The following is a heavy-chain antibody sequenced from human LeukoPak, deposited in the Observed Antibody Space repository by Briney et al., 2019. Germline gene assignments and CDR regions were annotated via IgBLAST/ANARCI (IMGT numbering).Heavy chain of an antibody. V-gene: IGHV3-33*06. Sequence: GGSLRLSCAASGFTFSSYGMHWVRQAPGKGLEWVAVILSDGSKEFYTDSVKGRFTISRDNSKNTLYLQMNSLRAEDTAVYYCAKNAGDYVLEYFQHWGQGTLVTVSS. CDR1: GFTFSSYG. J-gene: IGHJ1*01. D-gene: IGHD4-17*01. CDR2: ILSDGSKE. CDR3: AKNAGDYVLEYFQH.